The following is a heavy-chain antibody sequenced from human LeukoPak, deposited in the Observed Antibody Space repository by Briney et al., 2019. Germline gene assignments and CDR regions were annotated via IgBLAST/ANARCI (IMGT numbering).Heavy chain of an antibody. CDR1: GGSISSSSYY. Sequence: PSETLSLTCTVSGGSISSSSYYWDWIRQPPGKGLEWIGTIYYSGTTYYNPSLKSRVTISVDTSRNQFSLKLSSVTATGTAVYYCARMIGDDAFDIWGQGTMVTVSS. J-gene: IGHJ3*02. CDR3: ARMIGDDAFDI. V-gene: IGHV4-39*01. D-gene: IGHD3-22*01. CDR2: IYYSGTT.